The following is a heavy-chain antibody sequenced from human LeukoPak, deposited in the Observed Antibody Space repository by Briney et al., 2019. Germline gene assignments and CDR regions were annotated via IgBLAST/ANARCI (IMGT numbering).Heavy chain of an antibody. V-gene: IGHV1-24*01. CDR2: FDPEDGET. CDR3: ATGLSFAAGPLGALVY. Sequence: ASVKVSCKVSGYTLAELSMHWVRQAPGKGLEWMGGFDPEDGETIYAQKFQGRVTMTEDTSTDTAHMELSSLRSEDTAVYYCATGLSFAAGPLGALVYWGQGTLVTVSS. CDR1: GYTLAELS. J-gene: IGHJ4*02. D-gene: IGHD6-13*01.